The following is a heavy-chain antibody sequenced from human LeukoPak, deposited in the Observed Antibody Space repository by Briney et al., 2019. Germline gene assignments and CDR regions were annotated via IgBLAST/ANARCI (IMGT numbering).Heavy chain of an antibody. J-gene: IGHJ6*04. Sequence: GGSLRLSCAASGFTFSSYAMSWVRQAPGKGLEWVSAISGSAGNTYYADSVKGRFTISRDNAKNSLYLQMNSLRAEDTAVYYCAELGITMIGGVWGKGTTVTISS. V-gene: IGHV3-23*01. CDR1: GFTFSSYA. CDR3: AELGITMIGGV. D-gene: IGHD3-10*02. CDR2: ISGSAGNT.